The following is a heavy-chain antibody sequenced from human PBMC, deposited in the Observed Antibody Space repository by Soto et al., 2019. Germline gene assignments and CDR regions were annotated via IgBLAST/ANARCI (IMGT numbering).Heavy chain of an antibody. CDR2: IYYSGST. CDR1: GGSISSYY. Sequence: SETLSLTCTVSGGSISSYYWSWIRQPPGKGLEWIGYIYYSGSTNYNPSLKSRVTISVDTSKNQFSLKLSSVTAADTAVYYCARRYSSAFDIWGQGTLVTVSS. D-gene: IGHD6-19*01. J-gene: IGHJ4*02. V-gene: IGHV4-59*08. CDR3: ARRYSSAFDI.